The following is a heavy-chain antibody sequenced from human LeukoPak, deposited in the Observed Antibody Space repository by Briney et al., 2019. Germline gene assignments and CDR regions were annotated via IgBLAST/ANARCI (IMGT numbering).Heavy chain of an antibody. Sequence: GGSLRLSCAASGFTFSSYAMSWVRQAPGKGLEWVSAISGSGGSTYYADSVKGRFTISRDNSKNTPYLQMNSLRAEDTAVYYCAKLERYGVVTGYLDYWGQGTLVTVSS. CDR1: GFTFSSYA. CDR3: AKLERYGVVTGYLDY. CDR2: ISGSGGST. V-gene: IGHV3-23*01. D-gene: IGHD2-21*02. J-gene: IGHJ4*02.